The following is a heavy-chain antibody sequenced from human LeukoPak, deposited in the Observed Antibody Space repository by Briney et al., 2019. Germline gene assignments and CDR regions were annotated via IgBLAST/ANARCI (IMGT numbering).Heavy chain of an antibody. Sequence: PGGSLRLSCAASGFTFSSYSMNWVRQAPGKGLEWVSSISSSSSYIYYADSVRGRFTISRDNAKNSLYLQMNSLRAEDTAVYYCARGSVATGDYWGQGTLVTVSS. CDR3: ARGSVATGDY. CDR1: GFTFSSYS. CDR2: ISSSSSYI. J-gene: IGHJ4*02. D-gene: IGHD5-12*01. V-gene: IGHV3-21*01.